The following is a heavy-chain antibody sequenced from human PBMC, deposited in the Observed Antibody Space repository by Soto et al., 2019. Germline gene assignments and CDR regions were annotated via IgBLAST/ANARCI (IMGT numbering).Heavy chain of an antibody. CDR1: GGSISSGDYY. CDR3: ARDSPNYDSSGYYRGDYFDY. V-gene: IGHV4-30-4*01. J-gene: IGHJ4*02. Sequence: SETLSLTCTVSGGSISSGDYYWSWIRQPPGKGLEWIGYIYYSGSTYYNPSLKSRVTISVDTSKNQFSLKLSSVTAADTAVYYCARDSPNYDSSGYYRGDYFDYWGQGTLVTVSS. CDR2: IYYSGST. D-gene: IGHD3-22*01.